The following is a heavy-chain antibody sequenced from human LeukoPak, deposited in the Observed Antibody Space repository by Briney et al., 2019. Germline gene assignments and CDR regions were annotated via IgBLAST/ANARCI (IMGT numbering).Heavy chain of an antibody. CDR1: GFTFSRYW. CDR2: IRDDGSDK. J-gene: IGHJ4*02. V-gene: IGHV3-7*01. CDR3: ARGQDWNHDY. Sequence: GGSLRLSXAASGFTFSRYWVSWVRQAPGKGLEWVANIRDDGSDKYYVDSVKGRFTISRDNAKNSLYLRMNSLRAEDTAVYYCARGQDWNHDYWGQGTLVTVSA. D-gene: IGHD1-1*01.